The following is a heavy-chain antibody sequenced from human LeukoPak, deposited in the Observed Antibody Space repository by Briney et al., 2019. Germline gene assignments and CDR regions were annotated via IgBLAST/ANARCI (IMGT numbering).Heavy chain of an antibody. CDR1: GFSFSNYA. D-gene: IGHD3-22*01. CDR2: ISGGGVTT. V-gene: IGHV3-23*01. CDR3: ATGMENYDGSGYYSYFQH. J-gene: IGHJ1*01. Sequence: GGSLRLSCADSGFSFSNYAMSWVRQAPGKGLEWVSSISGGGVTTYYADSVKGRFTISRDNSRNTLYLQMNSLRAEDTAVYYCATGMENYDGSGYYSYFQHWGQGTLVTVSS.